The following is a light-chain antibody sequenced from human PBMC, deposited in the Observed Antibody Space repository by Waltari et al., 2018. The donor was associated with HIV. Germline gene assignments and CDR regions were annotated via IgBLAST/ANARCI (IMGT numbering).Light chain of an antibody. J-gene: IGKJ2*01. V-gene: IGKV1-5*03. Sequence: DIQMTQSPSTLSASVGDGVTITCRASQSISVWLAWYQQKPGKAPKLLIYKASSVESGVPSRFSGSGSGTEFTLTISSLQPDDSATYYCQQYNSPGYTFGQGTKLEIK. CDR2: KAS. CDR1: QSISVW. CDR3: QQYNSPGYT.